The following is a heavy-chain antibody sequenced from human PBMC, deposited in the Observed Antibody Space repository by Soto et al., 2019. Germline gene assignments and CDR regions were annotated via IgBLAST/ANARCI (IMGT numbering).Heavy chain of an antibody. J-gene: IGHJ4*02. Sequence: LSLTCTVSGGSISSGGYYWSWIRQHPGKGLEWIGYIYYSGSTYYNPSLKSRVTISVDTSKNQFSLKLSSVTAADTAVYYCARELNYDFWSGYYTGYYFDYWGQGTLVTVSS. V-gene: IGHV4-31*03. CDR2: IYYSGST. D-gene: IGHD3-3*01. CDR1: GGSISSGGYY. CDR3: ARELNYDFWSGYYTGYYFDY.